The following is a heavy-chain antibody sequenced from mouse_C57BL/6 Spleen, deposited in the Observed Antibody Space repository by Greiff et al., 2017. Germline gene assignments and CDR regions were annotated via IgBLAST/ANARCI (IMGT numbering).Heavy chain of an antibody. D-gene: IGHD2-1*01. J-gene: IGHJ4*01. CDR1: GFTFSNYW. CDR2: FRLKSDIYAT. Sequence: VKLVGSGGGLVQPGGSMKLSCVASGFTFSNYWMNWVRQSPEKGLEWVAQFRLKSDIYATHYAESVKGRFTISRDDSKSIVYMQMNNLRAEDTGIYYCTPYGNFYAMDYWGQGTSVTVSS. V-gene: IGHV6-3*01. CDR3: TPYGNFYAMDY.